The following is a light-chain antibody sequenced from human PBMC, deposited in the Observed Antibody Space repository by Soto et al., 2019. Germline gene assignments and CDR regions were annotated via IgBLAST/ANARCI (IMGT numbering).Light chain of an antibody. J-gene: IGKJ1*01. CDR1: QSISSW. Sequence: DIQMTQSPSTLSASVGDRVTITFRASQSISSWLAWYQQKPGKALKLLIYDASSLESGVPSRFSGSGSGTEFTLTISSLQPDDFATYYCQQYNSYSTFGQGAKVDIK. V-gene: IGKV1-5*01. CDR2: DAS. CDR3: QQYNSYST.